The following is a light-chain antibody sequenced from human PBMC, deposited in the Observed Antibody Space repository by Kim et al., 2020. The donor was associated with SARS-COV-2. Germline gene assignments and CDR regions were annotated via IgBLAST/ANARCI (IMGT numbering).Light chain of an antibody. J-gene: IGKJ4*01. CDR2: GAS. Sequence: EIVMTQSPATLSVSPGERVTLSCRASQSISSNFAWYQQKGGQAPRLLFYGASTRAPGIPARFSGSGSGTEFTLTISSLQSEDFAVYYCQQYNTRPITFGGGTKLEIK. CDR1: QSISSN. CDR3: QQYNTRPIT. V-gene: IGKV3-15*01.